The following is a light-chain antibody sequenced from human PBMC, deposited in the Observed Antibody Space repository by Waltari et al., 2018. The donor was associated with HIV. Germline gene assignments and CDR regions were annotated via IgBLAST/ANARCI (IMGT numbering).Light chain of an antibody. V-gene: IGKV4-1*01. CDR1: QSVLYSATKTNS. CDR3: QQYYTTPLS. Sequence: DFVMTQSPDSLAVSLGERATINCKSSQSVLYSATKTNSLAWYQQKPGQPPKLLISWASTRESGVPARFSGSGSGTDFTLTINNLQAEDVAVYYCQQYYTTPLSFGGGTKVEIK. CDR2: WAS. J-gene: IGKJ4*01.